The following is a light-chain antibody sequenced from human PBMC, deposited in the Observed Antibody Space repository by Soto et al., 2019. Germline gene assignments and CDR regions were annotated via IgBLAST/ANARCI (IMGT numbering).Light chain of an antibody. CDR3: QQFSSYPLT. CDR1: QSFRSF. J-gene: IGKJ4*01. V-gene: IGKV3D-20*01. CDR2: DAS. Sequence: EIVLTQSAATLSLSPGERATLSWGASQSFRSFLAWYQQRPGQPPRLLIYDASSRATGIPDRFSGGGSGTDFNLTISRLETEDFAVYYCQQFSSYPLTFGGGTKVDIK.